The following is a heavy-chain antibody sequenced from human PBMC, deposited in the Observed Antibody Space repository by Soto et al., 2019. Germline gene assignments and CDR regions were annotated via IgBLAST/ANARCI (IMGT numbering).Heavy chain of an antibody. CDR1: GGSFSGYY. CDR3: ARYIQGYYYYYMDV. V-gene: IGHV4-34*01. CDR2: INHSGST. J-gene: IGHJ6*03. Sequence: SETLSLTCAVYGGSFSGYYWSWIRQPPGKGLEWIGEINHSGSTNYNPSLKSRVTIYIDTSKNQFSLKLSSVTAADTAVYYCARYIQGYYYYYMDVWGQGTTVTVSS.